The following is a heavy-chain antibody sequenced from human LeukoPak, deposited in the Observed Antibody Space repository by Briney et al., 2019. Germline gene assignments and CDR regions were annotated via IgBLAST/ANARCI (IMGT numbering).Heavy chain of an antibody. Sequence: GGSLRLSCAASGFTFSTYSMHWVRQAPGKGLEWVSSIRSGSTYINYADSMKGRFTISRDNAKNSLYLQINSLSAEDTAVYYCARETDGMDVWGQGTTVTVSS. V-gene: IGHV3-21*01. CDR2: IRSGSTYI. J-gene: IGHJ6*02. CDR1: GFTFSTYS. CDR3: ARETDGMDV.